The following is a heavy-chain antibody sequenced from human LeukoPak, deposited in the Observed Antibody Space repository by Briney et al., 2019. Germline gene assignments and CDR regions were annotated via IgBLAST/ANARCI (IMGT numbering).Heavy chain of an antibody. J-gene: IGHJ4*02. D-gene: IGHD6-13*01. V-gene: IGHV1-2*02. CDR2: INPNSGGT. CDR3: ARASESIAAAGNFFDY. CDR1: GYTFTGYY. Sequence: ASVKVSCKASGYTFTGYYMHWVRQAPGQGLEWMGWINPNSGGTNYAQKFQGRVTMTRDTSISTAYMELSRLRSDDTAVYYCARASESIAAAGNFFDYWGQGTLVTVSS.